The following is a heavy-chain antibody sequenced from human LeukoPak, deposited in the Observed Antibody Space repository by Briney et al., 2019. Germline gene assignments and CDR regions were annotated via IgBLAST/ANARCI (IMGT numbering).Heavy chain of an antibody. CDR2: MSYDGINK. CDR1: GFTFGSYG. Sequence: GGSLRLSCAASGFTFGSYGMHWVRQAPGKGLEWVAVMSYDGINKYYADSVKGRFTISRDNSKNTLSLQMNSLRPEDTAVYYCAKGVSGYAGTCLLDYWGQGTLVTVSS. J-gene: IGHJ4*02. D-gene: IGHD2-2*01. CDR3: AKGVSGYAGTCLLDY. V-gene: IGHV3-30*18.